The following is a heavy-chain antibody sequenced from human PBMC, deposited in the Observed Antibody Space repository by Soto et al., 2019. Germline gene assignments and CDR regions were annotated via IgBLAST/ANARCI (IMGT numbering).Heavy chain of an antibody. Sequence: QVQLVQSGAEVKKPGSSVKVSCKASGGTFSSYAISWVRQAPGQGLEWMGGIIPISETTNYAQKFQGRVTSTADESKSTAYMELSSLRSEDTAVYYCARSQGSSTSLEIYYYYYCGMDVWGQGTTVTVSS. D-gene: IGHD2-2*01. CDR1: GGTFSSYA. J-gene: IGHJ6*02. CDR3: ARSQGSSTSLEIYYYYYCGMDV. V-gene: IGHV1-69*01. CDR2: IIPISETT.